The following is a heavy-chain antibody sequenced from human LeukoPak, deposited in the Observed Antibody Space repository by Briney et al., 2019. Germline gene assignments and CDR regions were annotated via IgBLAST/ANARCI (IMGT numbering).Heavy chain of an antibody. CDR1: GYTFISYY. Sequence: ASVKVSCKASGYTFISYYMHWVRQAPGQGLEWMGIINPSGGSTSYAQKFQGRVTMTRDTSTSTVYMELSSLRSEDTAVYYCARAPSAYSSSSLAWLDPWGQGTLVTVSS. CDR3: ARAPSAYSSSSLAWLDP. V-gene: IGHV1-46*01. D-gene: IGHD6-6*01. CDR2: INPSGGST. J-gene: IGHJ5*02.